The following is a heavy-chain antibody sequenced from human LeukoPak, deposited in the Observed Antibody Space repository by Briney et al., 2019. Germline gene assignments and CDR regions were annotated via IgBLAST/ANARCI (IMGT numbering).Heavy chain of an antibody. CDR1: GFTFSSYG. CDR3: AKDHHSYYDILTGLTRSYYYYGMDV. CDR2: ISFDGSNK. V-gene: IGHV3-30*18. D-gene: IGHD3-9*01. J-gene: IGHJ6*02. Sequence: GRSLRLSCAASGFTFSSYGMHWVRLAPGKGLEWVAVISFDGSNKYYADSVKGRFTVSRDNSKNTLYLQMNSLRAEDTAVYYCAKDHHSYYDILTGLTRSYYYYGMDVWGQGTTVTVSS.